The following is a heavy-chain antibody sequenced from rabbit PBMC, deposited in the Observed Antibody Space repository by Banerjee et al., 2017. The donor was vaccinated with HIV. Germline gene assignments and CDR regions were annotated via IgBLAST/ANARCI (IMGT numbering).Heavy chain of an antibody. V-gene: IGHV1S45*01. J-gene: IGHJ4*01. CDR2: IYTGSGST. D-gene: IGHD6-1*01. CDR1: GFSFSSDYW. Sequence: QEQLEESGGDLVKPGASLTLTCTASGFSFSSDYWICWVRQAPGKGLEWIGCIYTGSGSTYYASWAKGRFTISKTSSTTVTLQMASLTAADTATYFCARDRGLMVMLGFNLWGQGTLVTVS. CDR3: ARDRGLMVMLGFNL.